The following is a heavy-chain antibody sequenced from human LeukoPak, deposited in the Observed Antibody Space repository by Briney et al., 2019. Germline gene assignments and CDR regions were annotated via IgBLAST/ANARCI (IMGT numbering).Heavy chain of an antibody. Sequence: GGSLRLSCAASGFTFSSYSMNWVRQAPGKGLEWVSSISSSSSYIYYADSVKGRFTISRDNAKNSLYLQMNSLRAEDTAVYYCARGWSSGWYGGDAFDIWGQGTMVTVSS. CDR1: GFTFSSYS. CDR3: ARGWSSGWYGGDAFDI. CDR2: ISSSSSYI. J-gene: IGHJ3*02. V-gene: IGHV3-21*01. D-gene: IGHD6-19*01.